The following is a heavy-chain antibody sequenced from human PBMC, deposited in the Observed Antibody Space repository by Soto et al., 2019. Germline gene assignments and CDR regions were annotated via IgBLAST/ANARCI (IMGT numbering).Heavy chain of an antibody. CDR2: ISYDGSNK. V-gene: IGHV3-30-3*01. Sequence: QVQLVESGGGVVQPGRSLRLSCAASGFTFSSYAMHWVRQAPGKGLEWVAVISYDGSNKYYADSVKGRFIISRDNSKNTMYLQMNILSAEDTAVYYCARDGSGWYAFYGWFDPWGQGTLVTVSS. D-gene: IGHD6-19*01. CDR1: GFTFSSYA. J-gene: IGHJ5*02. CDR3: ARDGSGWYAFYGWFDP.